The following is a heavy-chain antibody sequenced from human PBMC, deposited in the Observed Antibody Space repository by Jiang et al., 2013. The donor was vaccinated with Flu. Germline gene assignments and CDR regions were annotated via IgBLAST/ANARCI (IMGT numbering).Heavy chain of an antibody. Sequence: GSGLVKPSETLSLSCTVSGGSISSYYWSWIRQSSGKGLEWIGYIFYSGSTNYNPSLKSRVTISVDTSKNQFSLRLRSVTAADTAVYYCVREGRGSHFFDYWGQGTLVTVSS. CDR1: GGSISSYY. J-gene: IGHJ4*02. D-gene: IGHD3-10*01. CDR2: IFYSGST. CDR3: VREGRGSHFFDY. V-gene: IGHV4-59*01.